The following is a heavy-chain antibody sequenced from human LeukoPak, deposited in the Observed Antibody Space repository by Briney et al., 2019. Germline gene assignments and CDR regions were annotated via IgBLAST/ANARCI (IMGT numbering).Heavy chain of an antibody. D-gene: IGHD4-17*01. CDR1: GFTFSRYW. J-gene: IGHJ4*02. V-gene: IGHV3-7*01. Sequence: GGSLRLSCAASGFTFSRYWMSWVRQAPGKGLEWVANIKQDGSEKYYVDSVKGRFTISRDNAKNSLYLQMNSLRAEDTAVYYCASAMSTVTTQYFDYWGQGTLVTVSS. CDR3: ASAMSTVTTQYFDY. CDR2: IKQDGSEK.